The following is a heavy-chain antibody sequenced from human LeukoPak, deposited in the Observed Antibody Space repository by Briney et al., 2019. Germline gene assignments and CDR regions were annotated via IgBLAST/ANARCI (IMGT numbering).Heavy chain of an antibody. CDR3: VGGGDWLPEY. J-gene: IGHJ4*01. Sequence: SETLSLTCTVSGASVSGKFWSWIRHSPGNGLEWIGLIYYSGSTKFNPSLKSRVAMSLDPSNNQFSLSLNPVTTTDTAVYFCVGGGDWLPEYWGHGTQVIVSS. V-gene: IGHV4-59*02. CDR1: GASVSGKF. D-gene: IGHD3/OR15-3a*01. CDR2: IYYSGST.